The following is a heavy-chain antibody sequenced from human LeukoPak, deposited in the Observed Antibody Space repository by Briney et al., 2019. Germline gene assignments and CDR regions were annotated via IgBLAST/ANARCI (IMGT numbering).Heavy chain of an antibody. D-gene: IGHD1-26*01. Sequence: PSETLSLTCTVSGGSISSYYWSWIRQPAGKGLEWIGRIYTSGSTNYNPSLKSRVTMSVDTSKNQFSLNLRSVTAADTAVYYCARSRNTLQWELLTWGQGTLVTVSS. CDR1: GGSISSYY. J-gene: IGHJ5*02. CDR3: ARSRNTLQWELLT. CDR2: IYTSGST. V-gene: IGHV4-4*07.